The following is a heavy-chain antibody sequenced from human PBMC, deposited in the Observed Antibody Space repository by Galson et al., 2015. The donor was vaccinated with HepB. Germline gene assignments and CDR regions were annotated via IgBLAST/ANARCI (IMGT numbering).Heavy chain of an antibody. V-gene: IGHV3-23*01. CDR2: ISGSGGST. CDR1: GFTFSSYA. Sequence: SLRLSCAASGFTFSSYAMSRVRQAPGKGLEWVSAISGSGGSTYYADSVKGRFTISRDNSKNTLYLQMNSLRAEDTAVYYCAKASAAELAPLYYYYYGMDVWGQGTTVTVSS. D-gene: IGHD6-13*01. CDR3: AKASAAELAPLYYYYYGMDV. J-gene: IGHJ6*02.